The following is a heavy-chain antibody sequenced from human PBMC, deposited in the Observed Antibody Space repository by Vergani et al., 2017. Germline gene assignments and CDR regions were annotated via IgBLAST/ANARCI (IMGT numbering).Heavy chain of an antibody. CDR2: IYPGDSDT. D-gene: IGHD4-17*01. V-gene: IGHV5-51*01. CDR3: ARTVTTYHYYYGMDV. CDR1: GYSFTSYW. J-gene: IGHJ6*02. Sequence: EVQLVQSGAEVKKPGESLKISCKGSGYSFTSYWIGWVRQMPGKGLEWMGIIYPGDSDTRYSPSFQGQVTISADKSISTAYLQWSSLKASDTAMYYCARTVTTYHYYYGMDVWGQGTTVTVSS.